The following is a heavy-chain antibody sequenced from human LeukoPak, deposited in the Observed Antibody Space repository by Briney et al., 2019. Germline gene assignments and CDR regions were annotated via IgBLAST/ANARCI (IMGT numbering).Heavy chain of an antibody. J-gene: IGHJ2*01. CDR3: ARDPTSGATYWYSDL. Sequence: GGSLRLSCAASGFTFTNYEMNWVRQAPGKGLDWVAHISSGSRTIHYADSVKGRFTIFRDNAKNALYLQMDSLRAEDTAVYYCARDPTSGATYWYSDLWGRGTLVTVSS. CDR2: ISSGSRTI. CDR1: GFTFTNYE. D-gene: IGHD1-14*01. V-gene: IGHV3-48*03.